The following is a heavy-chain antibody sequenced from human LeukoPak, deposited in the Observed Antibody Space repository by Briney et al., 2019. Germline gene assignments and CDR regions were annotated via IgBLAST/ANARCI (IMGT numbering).Heavy chain of an antibody. V-gene: IGHV4-39*01. J-gene: IGHJ4*02. CDR3: ARLPYSYGSFFDY. Sequence: SETLSLTCTVSGGSISSSSYYWGWIRQPPGKGLEWIGSIYYSGSTYYNPSLKSRVTISVDTSKNQFSLKLSSVTAADTAVYYCARLPYSYGSFFDYWGQGTLVTVSP. D-gene: IGHD5-18*01. CDR1: GGSISSSSYY. CDR2: IYYSGST.